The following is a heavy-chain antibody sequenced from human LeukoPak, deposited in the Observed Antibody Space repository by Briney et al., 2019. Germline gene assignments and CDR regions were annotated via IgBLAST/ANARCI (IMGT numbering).Heavy chain of an antibody. Sequence: SVKVSCKASGGTFSNYAISWVRQAPGQGLEWMGGITPMFGTANYAQKFQGRVTITAVESMSTAYMELSSLRSEDTAVYYCARGWLAETTVVTPYNYWGQGTLVTVSS. CDR1: GGTFSNYA. J-gene: IGHJ4*02. CDR3: ARGWLAETTVVTPYNY. CDR2: ITPMFGTA. D-gene: IGHD4-23*01. V-gene: IGHV1-69*13.